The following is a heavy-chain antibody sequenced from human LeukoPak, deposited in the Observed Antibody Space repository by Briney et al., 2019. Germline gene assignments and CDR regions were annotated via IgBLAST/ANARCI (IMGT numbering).Heavy chain of an antibody. D-gene: IGHD3-3*01. CDR2: ISYDGSNK. CDR3: ARDLGTYYDFWSAQGRENWFDP. CDR1: GFTFSSYA. Sequence: GGSLRLSCAASGFTFSSYAMHWVRQAPGKGLEWVAVISYDGSNKYYADSVKGRFTISRDNSKNTLYLQMNSLRAEDTAVYYCARDLGTYYDFWSAQGRENWFDPWGQGTLVTVSS. V-gene: IGHV3-30-3*01. J-gene: IGHJ5*02.